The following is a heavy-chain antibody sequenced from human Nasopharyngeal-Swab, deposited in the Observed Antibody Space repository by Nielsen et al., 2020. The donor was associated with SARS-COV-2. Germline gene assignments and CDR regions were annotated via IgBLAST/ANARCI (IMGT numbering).Heavy chain of an antibody. Sequence: GESLKISCAASGFTFSSYWMHWVRQAPGKGLEWVANIKQDGSEKYYVDSVKGRFTISRDNAKNSLELQMNSLRVEDTAVYYCGRGGKLGALDIWGQGTMVTVSS. V-gene: IGHV3-7*01. CDR2: IKQDGSEK. J-gene: IGHJ3*02. CDR1: GFTFSSYW. D-gene: IGHD3-16*01. CDR3: GRGGKLGALDI.